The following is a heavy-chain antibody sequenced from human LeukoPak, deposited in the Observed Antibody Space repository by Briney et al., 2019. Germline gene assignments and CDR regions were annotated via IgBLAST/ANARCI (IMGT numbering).Heavy chain of an antibody. Sequence: GGSLRLSCAASGFTVSANYMSWVRQTPGKGLEWVSSISGSGGSTYYADSVKGRFTISRDNPKNTLYLQMNSLRADDTAVYYCAKEIAVAGDYSHYGMDVWGQGSTVTVSS. J-gene: IGHJ6*02. CDR3: AKEIAVAGDYSHYGMDV. D-gene: IGHD6-13*01. V-gene: IGHV3-23*01. CDR2: ISGSGGST. CDR1: GFTVSANY.